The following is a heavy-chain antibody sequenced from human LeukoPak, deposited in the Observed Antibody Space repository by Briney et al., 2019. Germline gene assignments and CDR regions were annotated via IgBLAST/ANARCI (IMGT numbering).Heavy chain of an antibody. V-gene: IGHV4-31*03. D-gene: IGHD3-22*01. J-gene: IGHJ4*02. CDR3: ARTPNYYDSSSAWDYFDY. Sequence: SETLSLTCTVSGGSISSGGYYWSWIRQHPGKGLEWIGYIYYSGSTYYNPSLKSRVTISVDTSKNQFSLKLSSVTAAATAVYYCARTPNYYDSSSAWDYFDYWGQGTLVTVSS. CDR2: IYYSGST. CDR1: GGSISSGGYY.